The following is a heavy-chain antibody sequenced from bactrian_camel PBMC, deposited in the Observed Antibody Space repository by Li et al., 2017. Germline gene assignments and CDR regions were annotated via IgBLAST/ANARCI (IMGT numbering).Heavy chain of an antibody. V-gene: IGHV3S40*01. D-gene: IGHD5*01. CDR2: INSGGGST. Sequence: VQLVESGGGLVQPGGSLRLSCAASGFTFSSYNMAWVRQAPGKGLEWVSAINSGGGSTAYADSVKGRFTISRDNAKNTTYLQMNSLKPEDSALYYCAADPSRELWVGYPPYKYWGQGTQVTVS. CDR1: GFTFSSYN. CDR3: AADPSRELWVGYPPYKY. J-gene: IGHJ4*01.